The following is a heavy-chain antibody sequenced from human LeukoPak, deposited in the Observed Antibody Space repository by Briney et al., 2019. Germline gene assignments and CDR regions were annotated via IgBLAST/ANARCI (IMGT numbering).Heavy chain of an antibody. CDR3: ARGYTSSFY. Sequence: GGSLRLSCTASGFTVSSNYMSWVRQAPGKGLEWVSVIYSGDSTHYADSVKGRFTISRDNAKNSLYLQMNSLRAEDTAVYYCARGYTSSFYWGQGTLVTVSS. CDR2: IYSGDST. V-gene: IGHV3-66*01. CDR1: GFTVSSNY. J-gene: IGHJ4*02. D-gene: IGHD6-6*01.